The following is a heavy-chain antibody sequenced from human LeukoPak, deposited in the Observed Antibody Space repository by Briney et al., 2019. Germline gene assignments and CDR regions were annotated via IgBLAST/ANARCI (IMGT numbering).Heavy chain of an antibody. CDR1: GGSFSVYY. V-gene: IGHV4-34*01. J-gene: IGHJ4*02. D-gene: IGHD3-10*01. CDR3: ARVRGRTIYYYGSGSEVSDY. Sequence: SETLSLTCAVYGGSFSVYYWSWIRQPPGKGLEWIGEINHSGSTNYNPSLKSRVTISVDTSKNQFSLKLSSVTAADTAVYYCARVRGRTIYYYGSGSEVSDYWGQGTLVTVSS. CDR2: INHSGST.